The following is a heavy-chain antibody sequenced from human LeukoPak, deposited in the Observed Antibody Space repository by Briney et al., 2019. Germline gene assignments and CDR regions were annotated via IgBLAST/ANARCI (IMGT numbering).Heavy chain of an antibody. CDR3: AKVLQCSGGSCYEGVFDY. CDR1: GFTFSSYA. Sequence: PGGSLRLSCAASGFTFSSYAMSWVRQAPGKGLEWVSAISGSGGSTYYADSVKGRFTISRDNSKNTLYLQMNSLRAEDTAVYYCAKVLQCSGGSCYEGVFDYWGQGTLVTVS. D-gene: IGHD2-15*01. CDR2: ISGSGGST. J-gene: IGHJ4*02. V-gene: IGHV3-23*01.